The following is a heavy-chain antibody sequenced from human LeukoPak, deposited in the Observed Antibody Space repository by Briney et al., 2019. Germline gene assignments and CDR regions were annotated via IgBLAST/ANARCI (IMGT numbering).Heavy chain of an antibody. CDR2: IKTDGGQI. J-gene: IGHJ4*02. Sequence: GGSLRLSCVASGFTFSSYWMTWVRQAPGKGLEWVANIKTDGGQIYYVDSVKGRFTISRDNAKNSLYLQMNSLRAEDTAVYYCARDLNWETYWGQGTLVSVSS. CDR3: ARDLNWETY. CDR1: GFTFSSYW. V-gene: IGHV3-7*01. D-gene: IGHD7-27*01.